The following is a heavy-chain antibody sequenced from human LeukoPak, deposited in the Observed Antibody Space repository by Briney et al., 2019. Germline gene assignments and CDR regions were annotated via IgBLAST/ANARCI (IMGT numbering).Heavy chain of an antibody. CDR1: GYTFTSYA. Sequence: ASVKVSCKASGYTFTSYAMHWVRQAPGRRLEWMGWINAGNGNTKYSQKFQGRVTITRDTSASTAYMELSSLRSEDTAVYYCARDYSGSYYRNTFDYWGQGTLVTVSS. J-gene: IGHJ4*02. CDR3: ARDYSGSYYRNTFDY. V-gene: IGHV1-3*01. CDR2: INAGNGNT. D-gene: IGHD1-26*01.